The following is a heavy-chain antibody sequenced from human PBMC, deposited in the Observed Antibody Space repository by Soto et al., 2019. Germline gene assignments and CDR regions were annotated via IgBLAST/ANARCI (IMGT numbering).Heavy chain of an antibody. CDR2: ISSDGGST. CDR3: ARDGVATRAFHY. Sequence: EVLLVESGGGLVQPGGSLRLSCAASGFTFRGYAMHWVRQAPGKGLEYVSRISSDGGSTYYVNSVKGRFAISRDNSKNTMYHQLGSLRTADMAVYYCARDGVATRAFHYWGQGTLVTVSS. CDR1: GFTFRGYA. J-gene: IGHJ4*02. V-gene: IGHV3-64*01. D-gene: IGHD5-12*01.